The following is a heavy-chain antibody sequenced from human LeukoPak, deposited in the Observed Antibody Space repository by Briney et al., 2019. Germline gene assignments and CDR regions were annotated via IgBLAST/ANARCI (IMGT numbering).Heavy chain of an antibody. CDR2: IIPILGIA. CDR3: VRGDNVVSTAILLLRY. J-gene: IGHJ1*01. D-gene: IGHD2-21*01. CDR1: GGTFSSYA. Sequence: SVKVSCKASGGTFSSYAISWVRQAPGQGLEWMGRIIPILGIANYAQKFQGRVTITADKSTSTAYMELSSLSSDDTAVYYCVRGDNVVSTAILLLRYWGQGTLVAVTS. V-gene: IGHV1-69*04.